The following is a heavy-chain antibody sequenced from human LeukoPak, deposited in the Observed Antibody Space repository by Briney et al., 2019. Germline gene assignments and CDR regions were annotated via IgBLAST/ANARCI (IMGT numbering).Heavy chain of an antibody. CDR2: IIPIFGTA. Sequence: SVTVSCKASGGTFSSYAISWVRQAPGQGLEWMGGIIPIFGTANYAQKFQGRVTITADESTSTAYMELSSLRSEDTAVYYCARATYYDILTGYYPPYYYYCMDVWGKGTTVTVSS. V-gene: IGHV1-69*13. CDR3: ARATYYDILTGYYPPYYYYCMDV. CDR1: GGTFSSYA. D-gene: IGHD3-9*01. J-gene: IGHJ6*04.